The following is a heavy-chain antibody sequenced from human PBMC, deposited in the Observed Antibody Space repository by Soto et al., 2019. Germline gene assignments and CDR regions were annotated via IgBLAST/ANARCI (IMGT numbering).Heavy chain of an antibody. J-gene: IGHJ4*02. CDR2: ISAYNGNI. D-gene: IGHD3-9*01. CDR3: ARGHDILPGCKFTF. Sequence: QVRLVQSGAEVKKPGASVKVSCKTYGYDFTNYGINWVRQAPGQGLEWMGWISAYNGNIVYAQNFRGRATLTTDTSTGSAYMELRSLRSDDTAVYYCARGHDILPGCKFTFWGQGTLVTVSS. V-gene: IGHV1-18*01. CDR1: GYDFTNYG.